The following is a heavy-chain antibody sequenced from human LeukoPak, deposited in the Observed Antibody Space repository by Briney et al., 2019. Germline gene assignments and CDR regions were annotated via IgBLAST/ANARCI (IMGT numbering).Heavy chain of an antibody. Sequence: SETLSLTGTVSGGPINGYCWAWIRQPPGQRLDWFGSIYYSGSTYYNPSLNSRVTMSVDTSKNQFSLKLSSVTAADTAVYYCARHLGSGRYFLDSWGQGTLVTVSS. V-gene: IGHV4-39*01. J-gene: IGHJ4*02. D-gene: IGHD6-19*01. CDR2: IYYSGST. CDR1: GGPINGYC. CDR3: ARHLGSGRYFLDS.